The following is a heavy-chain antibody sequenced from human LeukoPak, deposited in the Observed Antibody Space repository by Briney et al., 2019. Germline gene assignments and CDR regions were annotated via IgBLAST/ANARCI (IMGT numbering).Heavy chain of an antibody. CDR2: IYTSGST. J-gene: IGHJ4*02. D-gene: IGHD6-19*01. CDR1: GGSISSYY. CDR3: ARGKVVAGTPGQNSWDN. V-gene: IGHV4-4*07. Sequence: PSETLSLTCTVSGGSISSYYWNWIRQPAGKGLEWVGRIYTSGSTNYNPSLKSRVTMSVDTSKNQFSLELTSVTAADTAVYYCARGKVVAGTPGQNSWDNWGQGILVTVSS.